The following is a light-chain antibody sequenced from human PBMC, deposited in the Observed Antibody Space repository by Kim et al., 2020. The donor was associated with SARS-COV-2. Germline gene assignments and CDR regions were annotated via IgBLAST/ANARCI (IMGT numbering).Light chain of an antibody. CDR1: SSDVGGYIH. CDR2: DVN. J-gene: IGLJ3*02. V-gene: IGLV2-14*01. CDR3: TSFTSITTWV. Sequence: QSALTQPASVSGSPGQSITISCTGTSSDVGGYIHVSWYQQHPGKAPKLIIYDVNKRPSGASDRFSGSKSANTASLTISGLQAEDEADYYCTSFTSITTWVFGGGTQLTVL.